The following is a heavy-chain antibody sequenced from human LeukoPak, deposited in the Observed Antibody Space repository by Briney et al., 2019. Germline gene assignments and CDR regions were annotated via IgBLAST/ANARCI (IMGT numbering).Heavy chain of an antibody. CDR3: ARAEYSMDTEYFQH. V-gene: IGHV3-23*01. J-gene: IGHJ1*01. CDR1: GFTFSSYA. CDR2: SSDGGGFI. Sequence: GGSLRLSCAASGFTFSSYAMSWVPQPPGNGLGWLSVSSDGGGFIYNADSVKGRFTISRDNAKSSLYLQMNSLRAEDTAVYYCARAEYSMDTEYFQHWGQGTLVTVSS. D-gene: IGHD5-18*01.